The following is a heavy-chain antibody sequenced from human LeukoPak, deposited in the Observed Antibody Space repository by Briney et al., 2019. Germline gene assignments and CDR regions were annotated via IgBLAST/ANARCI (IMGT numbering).Heavy chain of an antibody. Sequence: GGSMRLSWAAPGFTFSNYAMSWVRQAPGKGLEWVSAILGSGGSTYYADSVKGRFTVSRDNSKSTLYLQMNSLRAEDTALYYCAKWGDYDVLTGYYVPDYWGQGTLVTVSS. CDR1: GFTFSNYA. J-gene: IGHJ4*02. CDR3: AKWGDYDVLTGYYVPDY. V-gene: IGHV3-23*01. CDR2: ILGSGGST. D-gene: IGHD3-9*01.